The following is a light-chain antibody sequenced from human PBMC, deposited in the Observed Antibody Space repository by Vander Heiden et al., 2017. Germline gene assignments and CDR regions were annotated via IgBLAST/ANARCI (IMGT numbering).Light chain of an antibody. CDR2: VAS. J-gene: IGKJ2*01. V-gene: IGKV1-39*01. Sequence: IQWTQSSSSRPASVGDRVTITFRASQSIGTYLHWYQHKPGKAPSLLIYVASNLQFGVPSRFSGRVSGTDFILSISSLQPDDFGSYYCQQRYTTPGTFGSGTNLEIK. CDR3: QQRYTTPGT. CDR1: QSIGTY.